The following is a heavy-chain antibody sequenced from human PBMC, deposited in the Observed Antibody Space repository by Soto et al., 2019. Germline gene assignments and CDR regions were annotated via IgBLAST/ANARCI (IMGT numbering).Heavy chain of an antibody. Sequence: GSLRLSCAASGFTFSSYSMNWVRQAPGKGLEWVSYISSSTGIIYYADSVKGRFTISRDNAKNSLYLQMNSLRDEDTAVYYCASVLPYYYGMDVWGQGTTVTVSS. CDR1: GFTFSSYS. CDR3: ASVLPYYYGMDV. CDR2: ISSSTGII. V-gene: IGHV3-48*02. J-gene: IGHJ6*02. D-gene: IGHD2-8*02.